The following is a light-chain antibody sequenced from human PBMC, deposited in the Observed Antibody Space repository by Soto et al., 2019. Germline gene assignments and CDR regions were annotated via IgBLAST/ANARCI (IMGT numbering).Light chain of an antibody. Sequence: QSALTQPASVSGSPGQSITISCTGSSSDVGTYDLVSWYQHHPGKAPKVIIYEGSKRPSGVSNRFSGSKSGNSASLTISARQSEDEADYFCCSYVGNDVVFGGGTKLTVL. CDR3: CSYVGNDVV. CDR2: EGS. J-gene: IGLJ2*01. CDR1: SSDVGTYDL. V-gene: IGLV2-23*01.